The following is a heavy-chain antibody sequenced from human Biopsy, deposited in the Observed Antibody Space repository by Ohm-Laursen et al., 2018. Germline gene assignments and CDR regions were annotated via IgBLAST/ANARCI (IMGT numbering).Heavy chain of an antibody. CDR3: AATSTLYYYYYAMDV. J-gene: IGHJ6*02. Sequence: ASVKVSCKASGFTFSSSAVQWVRQARGQRLEWIGWIVVGSGHTNYAQKFQERVTITRDMSTSTAYMELTSVRSEDTAVYYCAATSTLYYYYYAMDVWDQGTTVTVSS. V-gene: IGHV1-58*01. CDR1: GFTFSSSA. CDR2: IVVGSGHT.